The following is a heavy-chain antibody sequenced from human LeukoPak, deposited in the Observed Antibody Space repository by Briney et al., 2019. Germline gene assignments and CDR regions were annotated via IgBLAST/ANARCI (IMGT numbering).Heavy chain of an antibody. J-gene: IGHJ4*02. CDR2: IYYSGST. CDR3: AGDYGSGSYQG. D-gene: IGHD3-10*01. Sequence: PSETLSLTCTVSGGSISSYYWSWIRQPPGKGLEWIGYIYYSGSTNYNPSLKSRVTVSVDTSKNQSSLKLSSVTAADTAVYYCAGDYGSGSYQGWGQGTLVTVSS. V-gene: IGHV4-59*12. CDR1: GGSISSYY.